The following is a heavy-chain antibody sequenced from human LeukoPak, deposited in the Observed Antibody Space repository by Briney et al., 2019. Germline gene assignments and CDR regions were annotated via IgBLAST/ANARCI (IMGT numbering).Heavy chain of an antibody. CDR2: ISAYNGNT. Sequence: ASVKVSCKASGYTFTSYGISWVRQAPGQGLEWMGWISAYNGNTNYAQKLLGRVTMTTDTSTSTAYMELRSLRSDDTAVYYCARNYDILTGYTGIDYWGQGTLVTVSS. CDR3: ARNYDILTGYTGIDY. J-gene: IGHJ4*02. CDR1: GYTFTSYG. V-gene: IGHV1-18*01. D-gene: IGHD3-9*01.